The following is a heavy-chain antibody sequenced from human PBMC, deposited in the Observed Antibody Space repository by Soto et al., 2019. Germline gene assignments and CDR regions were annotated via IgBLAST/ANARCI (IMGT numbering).Heavy chain of an antibody. CDR1: GGSFSGYY. D-gene: IGHD3-10*01. CDR3: VRGVLS. CDR2: INHTGSS. V-gene: IGHV4-34*01. Sequence: SETLSLTCAVYGGSFSGYYWSWIRQPPGKGLEWIGEINHTGSSTYNPSLKSRVTISVDPSKNQFSLKLSSVTAADTAVYFCVRGVLSWGQGTLVTSPQ. J-gene: IGHJ1*01.